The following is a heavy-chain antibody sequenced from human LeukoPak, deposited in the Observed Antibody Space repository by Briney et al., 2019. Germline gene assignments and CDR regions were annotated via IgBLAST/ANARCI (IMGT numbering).Heavy chain of an antibody. V-gene: IGHV3-30*18. CDR2: ISYDGSNK. J-gene: IGHJ3*02. Sequence: QPGRSLRLSCAASGFTFSYYGLHWVRQGPAKGLEWVAVISYDGSNKYYADSVKGRFTISRDNSKNTLYLQMNSLRAEDTAVYYCAKQCGGSDWFDAFDIWGQGTMVTVSS. CDR1: GFTFSYYG. D-gene: IGHD6-19*01. CDR3: AKQCGGSDWFDAFDI.